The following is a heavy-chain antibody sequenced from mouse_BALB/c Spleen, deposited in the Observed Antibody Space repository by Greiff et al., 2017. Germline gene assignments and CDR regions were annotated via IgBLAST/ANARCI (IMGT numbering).Heavy chain of an antibody. J-gene: IGHJ3*01. V-gene: IGHV5-17*02. CDR3: ARGDDYGYVTY. D-gene: IGHD1-2*01. CDR1: GFTFSSFF. CDR2: ISSCSSTI. Sequence: EVTLMESGRGLVQPGGSLKLSCAASGFTFSSFFMHWVLQAPEKGLEWVAYISSCSSTIYYPDTLKGRFTISRDNTKNTLFLQMTRIMSEDTAMYYCARGDDYGYVTYWGQGTLVTVSA.